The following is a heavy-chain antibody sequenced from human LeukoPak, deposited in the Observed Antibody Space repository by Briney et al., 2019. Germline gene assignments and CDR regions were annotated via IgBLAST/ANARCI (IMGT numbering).Heavy chain of an antibody. J-gene: IGHJ6*04. CDR2: ITSDGGST. Sequence: PGGSLRLSCSVSGFTFSNYAMHWVRQAPGKGLEYVSAITSDGGSTYYADSVKGRFTISRDNSKNTLYLQMSSLRGEDTAVYYCVKAYCRSTSCYCYYYGMDVWGKGTTVTVSS. CDR1: GFTFSNYA. V-gene: IGHV3-64D*06. D-gene: IGHD2-2*01. CDR3: VKAYCRSTSCYCYYYGMDV.